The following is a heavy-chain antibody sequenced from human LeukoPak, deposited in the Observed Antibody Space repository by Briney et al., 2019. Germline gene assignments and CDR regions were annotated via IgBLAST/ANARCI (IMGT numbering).Heavy chain of an antibody. CDR1: GGSISSYY. CDR2: IYYSGST. V-gene: IGHV4-59*01. CDR3: ARTTEGGYSYGYFYYYYMDV. D-gene: IGHD5-18*01. Sequence: PSETLSLTCTVSGGSISSYYWSWIRQPPGTGLEWIGYIYYSGSTNYKSSLKSRVTISVDTSKNQFSLKLSSVTAADTAVYYCARTTEGGYSYGYFYYYYMDVWGKGTTVTISS. J-gene: IGHJ6*03.